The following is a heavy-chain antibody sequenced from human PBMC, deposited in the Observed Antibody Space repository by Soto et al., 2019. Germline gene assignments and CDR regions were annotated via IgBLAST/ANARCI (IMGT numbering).Heavy chain of an antibody. D-gene: IGHD6-25*01. CDR2: IYYSGST. CDR3: ARPRHGLFDY. J-gene: IGHJ4*02. V-gene: IGHV4-39*01. CDR1: GVSISSSSYY. Sequence: SETLSLTCTVSGVSISSSSYYWGWIRQPPGKGLEWIGSIYYSGSTYYNPSLKSRVTISVDTSKNQFSLKLSSVTAADTAVYYCARPRHGLFDYWGQGTLVTVPQ.